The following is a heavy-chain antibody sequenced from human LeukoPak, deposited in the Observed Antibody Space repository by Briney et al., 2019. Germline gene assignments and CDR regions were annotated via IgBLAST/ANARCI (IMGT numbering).Heavy chain of an antibody. Sequence: GGSLRLSCAASGFTVSSYGMHWVRQAPGKGLEWVAVIWYDGSNKYYADSVKGRFTISRDNSKNTLYLQMNSLRAEDTAVYYCARDFFREYSSSSGDYWGQGTLVTVSS. J-gene: IGHJ4*02. CDR3: ARDFFREYSSSSGDY. CDR1: GFTVSSYG. D-gene: IGHD6-6*01. V-gene: IGHV3-33*01. CDR2: IWYDGSNK.